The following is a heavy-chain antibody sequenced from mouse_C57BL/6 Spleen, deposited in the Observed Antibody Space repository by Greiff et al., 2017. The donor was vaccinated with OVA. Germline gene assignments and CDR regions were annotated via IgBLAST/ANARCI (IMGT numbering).Heavy chain of an antibody. CDR3: ARLRRYAMDY. J-gene: IGHJ4*01. D-gene: IGHD1-1*01. CDR2: IRNKANGYTT. V-gene: IGHV7-3*01. Sequence: EVQLMESGGGLVQPGGSLSLSCAASGFTFTDYYMSWVRQPPGKALEWLGFIRNKANGYTTEYSASVKGRFTISRDNSQSILYLQMNALRDEGSATYYCARLRRYAMDYWGQGTSVTVSS. CDR1: GFTFTDYY.